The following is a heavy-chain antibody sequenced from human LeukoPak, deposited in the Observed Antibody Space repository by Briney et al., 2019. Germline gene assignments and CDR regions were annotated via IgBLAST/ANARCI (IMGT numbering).Heavy chain of an antibody. CDR3: ARVRYYGSGSYIGY. CDR2: INPNSGGT. Sequence: ASVKVSCKASGYTFTGYYMHWVRQAPGQGLEWMGWINPNSGGTNYAQKFQGRVTMTRDTSISTAYMELSRLRSDDTAVYYCARVRYYGSGSYIGYWGQGTLVTVSS. J-gene: IGHJ4*02. CDR1: GYTFTGYY. D-gene: IGHD3-10*01. V-gene: IGHV1-2*02.